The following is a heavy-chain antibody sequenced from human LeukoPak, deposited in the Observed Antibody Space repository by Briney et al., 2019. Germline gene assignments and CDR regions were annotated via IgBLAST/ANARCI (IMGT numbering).Heavy chain of an antibody. CDR3: ARGRPPHDYGTLFDY. D-gene: IGHD4-17*01. CDR2: IYDSGST. V-gene: IGHV4-59*01. Sequence: AESLSLSCSVSGGSISSYYWSWVRQPPGKGLEWVGYIYDSGSTNYNASLKSRVPMSVDTSKKQFSLKLSSVTAADTAVYYCARGRPPHDYGTLFDYWGQGTLVTVSS. CDR1: GGSISSYY. J-gene: IGHJ4*02.